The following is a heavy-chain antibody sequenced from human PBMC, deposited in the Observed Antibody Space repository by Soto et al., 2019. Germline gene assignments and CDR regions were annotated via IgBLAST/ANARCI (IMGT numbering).Heavy chain of an antibody. CDR3: ARRTTVTTYVDAFDI. CDR2: IYPGDSDT. D-gene: IGHD4-4*01. V-gene: IGHV5-51*01. J-gene: IGHJ3*02. Sequence: GESLKISCKGSGYRFTSYWSGWVRQMPGKGLEWMGIIYPGDSDTRYSPSFQGQVTISADKSISTAYLQWSSLKASDTAMYYCARRTTVTTYVDAFDIWGQGTMVTVSS. CDR1: GYRFTSYW.